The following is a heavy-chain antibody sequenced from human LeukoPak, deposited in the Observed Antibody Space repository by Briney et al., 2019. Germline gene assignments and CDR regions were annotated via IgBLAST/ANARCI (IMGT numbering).Heavy chain of an antibody. J-gene: IGHJ4*02. D-gene: IGHD3-22*01. CDR3: AREANTMIVVVTSFDY. CDR2: IIPILGIA. Sequence: SVKVSCKASGGTFSSYAISWVRQAPGQGLEWMGRIIPILGIANYAQKFQGRITITADKSTSTAYMELSSLRSEDTAVYYCAREANTMIVVVTSFDYWGQGTLVTVSS. V-gene: IGHV1-69*04. CDR1: GGTFSSYA.